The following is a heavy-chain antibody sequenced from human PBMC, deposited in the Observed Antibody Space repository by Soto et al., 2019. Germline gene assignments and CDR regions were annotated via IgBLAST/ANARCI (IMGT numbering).Heavy chain of an antibody. V-gene: IGHV3-30*18. CDR3: AKSVSSSWYYAAFDI. CDR2: ISYDGSNK. J-gene: IGHJ3*02. CDR1: GFTFSSYG. D-gene: IGHD6-13*01. Sequence: GGSLRLSCAASGFTFSSYGMHWVRQAPGKGLEWVAVISYDGSNKYYADSVKGRFTISRDNSKNTLYLQMNSLRAEDTAVYYCAKSVSSSWYYAAFDIWGQGTMVTVSS.